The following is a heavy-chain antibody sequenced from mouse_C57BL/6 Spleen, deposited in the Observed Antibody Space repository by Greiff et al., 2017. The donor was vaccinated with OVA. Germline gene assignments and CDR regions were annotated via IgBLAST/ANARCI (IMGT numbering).Heavy chain of an antibody. CDR2: LWSDGST. CDR3: ARHPPLYDYDDAMDY. D-gene: IGHD2-4*01. Sequence: VQVVESGPGLVAPSQSLSITCTVSGFSLTSYGVHWVRQPPGKGLEWLVVLWSDGSTTYNSALKSILRISKDTSKSQVFLKMISLQTDDTAMDYCARHPPLYDYDDAMDYWGQGTSVTVSS. CDR1: GFSLTSYG. V-gene: IGHV2-6-1*01. J-gene: IGHJ4*01.